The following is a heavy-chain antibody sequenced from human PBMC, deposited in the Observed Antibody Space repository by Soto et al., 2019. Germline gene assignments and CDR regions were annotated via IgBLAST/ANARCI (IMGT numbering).Heavy chain of an antibody. J-gene: IGHJ4*02. V-gene: IGHV4-30-4*01. Sequence: LSLTCTVSGGSISSSYYYWSCIRQPPGKGLEWIGYIYYSGSTSYNPSLKSRVTISVDTSKNQLSLKLRSVTAADTAVYYCATGSSYFDYWGQGTLVTVSS. CDR2: IYYSGST. CDR3: ATGSSYFDY. CDR1: GGSISSSYYY.